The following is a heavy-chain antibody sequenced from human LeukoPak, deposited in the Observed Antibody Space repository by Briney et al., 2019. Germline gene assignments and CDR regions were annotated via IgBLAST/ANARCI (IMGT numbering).Heavy chain of an antibody. Sequence: ASVKVSCKISGDTLSQLTIHWVRQAPGEGLEKMGRFDPEYGEKVFAQKLQGRVTMTTDTSTSTAYMELRSLRSDDTAVYYCARDYYGSGSIDYWGQGTLVTVSS. CDR1: GDTLSQLT. CDR2: FDPEYGEK. D-gene: IGHD3-10*01. V-gene: IGHV1-24*01. CDR3: ARDYYGSGSIDY. J-gene: IGHJ4*02.